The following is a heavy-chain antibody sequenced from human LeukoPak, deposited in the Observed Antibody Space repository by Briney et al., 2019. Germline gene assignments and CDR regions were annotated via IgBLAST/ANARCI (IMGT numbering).Heavy chain of an antibody. D-gene: IGHD1-26*01. CDR1: GFTFMNYA. J-gene: IGHJ4*02. CDR3: AKGSTSSGSLVDY. V-gene: IGHV3-23*01. CDR2: INDSGGST. Sequence: GGSLRLSCAASGFTFMNYAVTWVRQAPGKGLEWVSVINDSGGSTYYADSVKGRFTISGDNSKNTLYLQMNSLRSDDTAVYYCAKGSTSSGSLVDYWGQGTLVTVSS.